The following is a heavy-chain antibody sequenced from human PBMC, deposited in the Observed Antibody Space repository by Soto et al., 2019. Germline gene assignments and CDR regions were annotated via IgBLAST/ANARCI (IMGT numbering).Heavy chain of an antibody. D-gene: IGHD6-6*01. CDR3: AHRDSSSAGRCLDV. CDR2: VYWDDDK. J-gene: IGHJ6*02. CDR1: GFSLSTSGVG. V-gene: IGHV2-5*02. Sequence: SGPTLVNPTQTLTLTCTFSGFSLSTSGVGVGWIRQPPGKALEWLALVYWDDDKRYSPSLKTRLTINKDTSKNQVVLTMTNMDPGDTATYYCAHRDSSSAGRCLDVLGQGTTVTVSS.